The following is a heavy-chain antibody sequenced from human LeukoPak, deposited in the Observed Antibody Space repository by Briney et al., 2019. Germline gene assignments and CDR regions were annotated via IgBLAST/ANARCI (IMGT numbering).Heavy chain of an antibody. CDR3: ARDGGYYDSSGYYYNFDY. CDR1: GFTFSSYW. V-gene: IGHV3-74*01. CDR2: ISTDGSST. Sequence: GGSLRLSCAASGFTFSSYWMHWVRQAPGKGLVWVSRISTDGSSTTYADSVKGRFTISRDNAKDTLYLQMNSLRAEDTAVYYCARDGGYYDSSGYYYNFDYWGQGTLVTVSS. J-gene: IGHJ4*02. D-gene: IGHD3-22*01.